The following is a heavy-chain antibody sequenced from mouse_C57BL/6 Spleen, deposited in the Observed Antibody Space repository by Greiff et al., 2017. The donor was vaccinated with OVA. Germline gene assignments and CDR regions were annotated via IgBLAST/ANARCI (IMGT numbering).Heavy chain of an antibody. CDR1: GYTFTSYW. D-gene: IGHD1-1*01. J-gene: IGHJ2*01. CDR3: ALITTVVATRTFDY. Sequence: QVQLQRPGAELVRPGSSVKLSCKASGYTFTSYWMHWVKQRPIQGLEWIGNIDPSDSETHYNQKFKDKATLTVDKSSSTAYMQLSSLTSEDSAVYYCALITTVVATRTFDYWGQGTTLTVSS. CDR2: IDPSDSET. V-gene: IGHV1-52*01.